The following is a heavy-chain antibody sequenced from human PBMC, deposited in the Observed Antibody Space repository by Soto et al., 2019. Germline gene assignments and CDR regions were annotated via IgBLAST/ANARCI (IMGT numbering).Heavy chain of an antibody. Sequence: GGSLRLSCAASGFTFSSYGMHWVRQAPGKGLEWVAVISYDGSNKYYADSVKGRFTISRDNSKNTLYLQMNSLRAEDTAVYYCAKDQGVTAAFDIWGQGTMVTVS. CDR2: ISYDGSNK. V-gene: IGHV3-30*18. D-gene: IGHD3-10*01. CDR3: AKDQGVTAAFDI. CDR1: GFTFSSYG. J-gene: IGHJ3*02.